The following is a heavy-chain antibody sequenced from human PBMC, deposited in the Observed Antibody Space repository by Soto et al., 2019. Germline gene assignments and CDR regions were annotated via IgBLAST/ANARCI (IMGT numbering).Heavy chain of an antibody. CDR1: GGTFSSYA. V-gene: IGHV1-69*13. D-gene: IGHD2-2*01. CDR2: IIPIFDTA. CDR3: ARHDCISTSCYYYYYYIMDG. J-gene: IGHJ6*02. Sequence: SVKVSCKTSGGTFSSYAISWVRQAPGQGLEWMGGIIPIFDTANYAQKFQGRVTITADESTSTAYMELSSLRSEDTAVYYCARHDCISTSCYYYYYYIMDGRGQGTTVTVSS.